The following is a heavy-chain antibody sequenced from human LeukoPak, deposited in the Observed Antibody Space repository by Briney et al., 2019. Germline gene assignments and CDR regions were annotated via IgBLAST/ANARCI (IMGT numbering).Heavy chain of an antibody. V-gene: IGHV1-18*01. CDR2: ISAYNGNT. D-gene: IGHD5-18*01. Sequence: ASVKASCKASGYTFTSYGISWVRQAPGQGLEWMGWISAYNGNTNYAQKLQGRVTMTTDTSTSTAYMELRSLRSEDTAVYYCARSRGYSYGHDFDYWGQGTLVTVSS. J-gene: IGHJ4*02. CDR3: ARSRGYSYGHDFDY. CDR1: GYTFTSYG.